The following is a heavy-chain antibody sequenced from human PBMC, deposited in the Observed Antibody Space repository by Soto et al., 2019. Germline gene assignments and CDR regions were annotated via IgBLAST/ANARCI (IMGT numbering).Heavy chain of an antibody. CDR2: ISYDGSNK. J-gene: IGHJ4*02. CDR3: VKTGRFLEWFDY. CDR1: GFTFSSHG. D-gene: IGHD3-3*01. Sequence: QVQLVESGGGVFQPGRSLRLSCAASGFTFSSHGMHWVRQAPGKGLEWVAVISYDGSNKYYADSVKGRCTISRDNSKDTLYLQMNSLRAEDTAVYYCVKTGRFLEWFDYWGQGTLVSVSS. V-gene: IGHV3-30*18.